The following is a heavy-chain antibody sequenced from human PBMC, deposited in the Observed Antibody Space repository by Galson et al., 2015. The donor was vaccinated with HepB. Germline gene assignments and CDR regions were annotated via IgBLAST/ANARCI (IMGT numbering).Heavy chain of an antibody. J-gene: IGHJ4*02. CDR3: ARDRQRRGSCYLIFDY. CDR2: IIPILGIA. D-gene: IGHD2-15*01. CDR1: GGTFSSYA. Sequence: SVKVSCKASGGTFSSYAISWVRQAPGQGLEWMGRIIPILGIANYAQKFQGRVTITADKSTNTAYMELSSLRSEDTAVYYCARDRQRRGSCYLIFDYWGQGTLVTVSS. V-gene: IGHV1-69*04.